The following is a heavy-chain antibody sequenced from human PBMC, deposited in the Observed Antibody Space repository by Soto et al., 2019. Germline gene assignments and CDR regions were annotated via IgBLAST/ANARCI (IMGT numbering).Heavy chain of an antibody. CDR1: GFTFSSYG. J-gene: IGHJ3*02. Sequence: PGGSLRLSCAASGFTFSSYGMHWVRQAPGKGLEWVAVIWYDGSNKYYADSVKGRFTISRDNSKNTLYLQMNSLRAEDTAVYYCARDLGAGPIYDYIWGSYRPRRRGAFDIWGQGTMVTVSS. V-gene: IGHV3-33*01. CDR2: IWYDGSNK. D-gene: IGHD3-16*02. CDR3: ARDLGAGPIYDYIWGSYRPRRRGAFDI.